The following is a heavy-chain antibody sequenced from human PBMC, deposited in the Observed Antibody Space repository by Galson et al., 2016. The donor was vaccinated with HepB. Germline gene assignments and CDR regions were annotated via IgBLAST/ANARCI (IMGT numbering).Heavy chain of an antibody. D-gene: IGHD3-22*01. CDR1: GYRFTTYR. J-gene: IGHJ3*02. V-gene: IGHV5-10-1*01. CDR2: IDPTDSYT. Sequence: QSGAEVKKPGESLRISCKGSGYRFTTYRISWVRQMPGKGLEWMGRIDPTDSYTNFSPSFQGHVTITADKSISTAYLQWSTLKASDTAMYYCARRLASPYYYDSSGYMAFDIWGQGTMVTVSS. CDR3: ARRLASPYYYDSSGYMAFDI.